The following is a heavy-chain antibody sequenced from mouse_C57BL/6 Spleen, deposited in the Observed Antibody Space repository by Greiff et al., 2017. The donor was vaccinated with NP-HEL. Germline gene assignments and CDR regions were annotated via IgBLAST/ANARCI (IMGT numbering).Heavy chain of an antibody. CDR2: IHPNSGST. J-gene: IGHJ2*01. CDR1: GYTFTSYW. CDR3: ARPSYDYDVVYYFDY. D-gene: IGHD2-4*01. Sequence: QVQLQQPGAELVKPGASVKLSCKASGYTFTSYWMHWVKQRPGQGLEWIGMIHPNSGSTNYNEKFKSKATLTVDKSSSTAYMQLSSLTSEDSAVYYCARPSYDYDVVYYFDYWGQGTTLTVSS. V-gene: IGHV1-64*01.